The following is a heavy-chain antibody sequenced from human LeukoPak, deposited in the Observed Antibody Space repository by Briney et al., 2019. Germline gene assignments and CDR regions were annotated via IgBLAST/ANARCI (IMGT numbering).Heavy chain of an antibody. J-gene: IGHJ4*02. V-gene: IGHV3-48*03. CDR1: GFTFSSYE. D-gene: IGHD2-15*01. Sequence: PGGSLRLSCAASGFTFSSYEMNWVRQAPGKGLEWVSYISSSGSTIYYADSVKGRFTISRDNAKNSLYLQMNSLRAEDTAVYYCARDPGYCSGGSCYDQFDYWGQGTLVTVSS. CDR3: ARDPGYCSGGSCYDQFDY. CDR2: ISSSGSTI.